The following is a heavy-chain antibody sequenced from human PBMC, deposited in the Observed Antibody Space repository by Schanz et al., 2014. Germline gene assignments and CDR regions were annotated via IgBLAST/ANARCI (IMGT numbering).Heavy chain of an antibody. V-gene: IGHV1-18*01. Sequence: QVQLVQSGTQVKKPGASVKVSCKTSGYTFSDYGITWVRQAPGQGLEWVGWISPYNGNTNYAPKVQGRVTVTRDTSTSTVYMELSSLRSEDTAVYYCARDDRAYYYGMDVWGQGTTVTVSS. CDR2: ISPYNGNT. CDR1: GYTFSDYG. CDR3: ARDDRAYYYGMDV. D-gene: IGHD3-22*01. J-gene: IGHJ6*02.